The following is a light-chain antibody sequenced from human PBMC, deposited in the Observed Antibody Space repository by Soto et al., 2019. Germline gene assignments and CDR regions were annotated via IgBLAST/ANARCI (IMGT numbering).Light chain of an antibody. CDR1: QTINNW. V-gene: IGKV1-5*01. CDR2: DAS. Sequence: IQMTQSPSTLSASVGDRVTITCRASQTINNWLAWYQQKPGKAPVLLIYDASNLESGVPSRFSGSASGTDFTLTISGLQPDDFATYYCQQYTSYLWTFGQGTKVEI. J-gene: IGKJ1*01. CDR3: QQYTSYLWT.